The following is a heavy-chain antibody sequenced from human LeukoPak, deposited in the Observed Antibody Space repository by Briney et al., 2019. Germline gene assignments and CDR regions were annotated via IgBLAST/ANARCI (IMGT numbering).Heavy chain of an antibody. Sequence: PSETLSLTCAVSGGSITGYHWTWLRQRPGKGLEWIGFIYYTGSTDYNPSFKGRVTISIGTSKNQFSLNLYSVTAADTAVYFCARQQNYHDGSGYYYVWFDPWGQGTLVTVSS. D-gene: IGHD3-22*01. CDR1: GGSITGYH. J-gene: IGHJ5*02. CDR2: IYYTGST. CDR3: ARQQNYHDGSGYYYVWFDP. V-gene: IGHV4-59*01.